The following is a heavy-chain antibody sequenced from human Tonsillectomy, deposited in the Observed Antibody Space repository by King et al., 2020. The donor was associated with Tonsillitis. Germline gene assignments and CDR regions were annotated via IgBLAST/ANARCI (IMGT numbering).Heavy chain of an antibody. CDR1: GFTVSSNY. J-gene: IGHJ4*02. D-gene: IGHD3-22*01. CDR3: ARAGKYYYDSSGYPFDY. V-gene: IGHV3-66*01. CDR2: IYSGGST. Sequence: VQLVESGGGLVQPGGSLRLSCAASGFTVSSNYMSWVRQAPGKGLEWVSIIYSGGSTDYADSVKGRFTISRDNSKNTLYLQMNSLRAEDTAVYYCARAGKYYYDSSGYPFDYWGQGTLVTVPS.